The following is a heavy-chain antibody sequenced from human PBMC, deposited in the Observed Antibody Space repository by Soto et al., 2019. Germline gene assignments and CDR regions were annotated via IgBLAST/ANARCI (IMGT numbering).Heavy chain of an antibody. V-gene: IGHV1-69*02. CDR2: IIPILGIA. CDR3: ARVYGRWLQD. CDR1: GGTFSSYT. J-gene: IGHJ4*02. D-gene: IGHD5-12*01. Sequence: QVQLVQSGAEVKKPGSSVKVSCKASGGTFSSYTISWVRQAPGQGREWMGRIIPILGIANYEQKFQGRVTITADKSTSTAYMELSSLRSEDTAVYYCARVYGRWLQDWGQGTLVTVSS.